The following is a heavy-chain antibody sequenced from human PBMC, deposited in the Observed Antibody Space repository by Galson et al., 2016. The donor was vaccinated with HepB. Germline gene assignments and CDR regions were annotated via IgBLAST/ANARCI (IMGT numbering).Heavy chain of an antibody. D-gene: IGHD5-18*01. V-gene: IGHV3-30*18. CDR1: GFTFRSYG. CDR3: AKGGYIYGAGSYGMDV. J-gene: IGHJ6*02. CDR2: ISYDASNK. Sequence: SLRLSCAASGFTFRSYGMHWVRQAPGKGLEWVALISYDASNKYYADSVKGRFTISRDNSKNTLYLQMNSLRAEDTARYYCAKGGYIYGAGSYGMDVWGQGTTVTVSS.